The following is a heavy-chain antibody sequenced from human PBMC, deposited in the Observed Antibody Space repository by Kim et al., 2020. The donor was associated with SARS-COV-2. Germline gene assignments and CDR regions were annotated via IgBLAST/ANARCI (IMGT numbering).Heavy chain of an antibody. D-gene: IGHD5-12*01. J-gene: IGHJ4*02. CDR2: IYHSGST. CDR1: GSSISSGYY. CDR3: ASRQRWLKSSFDY. V-gene: IGHV4-38-2*02. Sequence: SETLSLTCTVSGSSISSGYYWGWIRQPPGRGLVWIGSIYHSGSTYYNTSLKSRVTISVDTSKNQFSLKLRSATAADTAVYYCASRQRWLKSSFDYWGQGTLGTVSS.